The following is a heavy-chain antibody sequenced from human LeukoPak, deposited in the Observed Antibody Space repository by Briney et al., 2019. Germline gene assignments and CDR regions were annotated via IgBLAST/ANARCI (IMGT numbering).Heavy chain of an antibody. CDR2: IYYSGST. Sequence: LETLSLTCTVSGGSISSSSYYWGWIRQPPGKGLEWIGSIYYSGSTYYNPSLKSRVTISVDTSKNQFSLKLSSVTAADTAGDYCARLALSSSVDYWGQGTLVTVSS. D-gene: IGHD6-6*01. CDR3: ARLALSSSVDY. J-gene: IGHJ4*02. CDR1: GGSISSSSYY. V-gene: IGHV4-39*01.